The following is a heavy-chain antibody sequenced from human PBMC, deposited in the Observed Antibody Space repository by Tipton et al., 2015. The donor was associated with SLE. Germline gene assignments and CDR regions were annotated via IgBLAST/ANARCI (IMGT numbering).Heavy chain of an antibody. V-gene: IGHV4-39*07. CDR3: ARRRREYNYGPYYFDY. D-gene: IGHD5-18*01. CDR1: AGSMSSRSYY. Sequence: TLSLTCTVSAGSMSSRSYYWGWIRQPPGKGLEWIGTISSRGGTYSNPSLKRRLTMSVDTSKSQFSLNLRSVTAADTAVYYCARRRREYNYGPYYFDYWGQGTLVTVSS. CDR2: ISSRGGT. J-gene: IGHJ4*02.